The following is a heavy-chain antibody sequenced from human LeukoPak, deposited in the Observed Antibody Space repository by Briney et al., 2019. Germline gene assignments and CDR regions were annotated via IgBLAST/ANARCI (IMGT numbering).Heavy chain of an antibody. CDR1: GFTFSSYS. V-gene: IGHV3-21*01. J-gene: IGHJ4*02. Sequence: PGGSLRLSCAASGFTFSSYSMNWVRQAPGKGLEWVSSISSSSSYIYYADSVKGRFTISRDNAKNSLYLQMNSLRAEDTAVYYCARDKASGYGEPGFDYWGQGTLVTVSS. CDR2: ISSSSSYI. D-gene: IGHD4/OR15-4a*01. CDR3: ARDKASGYGEPGFDY.